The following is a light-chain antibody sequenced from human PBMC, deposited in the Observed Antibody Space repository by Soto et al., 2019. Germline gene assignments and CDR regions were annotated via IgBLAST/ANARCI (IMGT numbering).Light chain of an antibody. V-gene: IGKV1-39*01. CDR1: QSISSY. J-gene: IGKJ5*01. CDR3: QQYGSSLIT. CDR2: AAS. Sequence: DIQMTQPPSSLSASVGDRVTITCRASQSISSYLNWYQQKPGKAPKLLIYAASSLQSGVPSRFSGSGSGTDFTLTISSLQPEDFAVYYCQQYGSSLITFGQGTRLEIK.